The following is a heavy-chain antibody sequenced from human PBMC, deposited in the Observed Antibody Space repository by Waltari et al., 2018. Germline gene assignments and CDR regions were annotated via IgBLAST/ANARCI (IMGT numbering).Heavy chain of an antibody. CDR2: TYHDGTT. J-gene: IGHJ4*02. CDR3: TRQALGYCTSAACRRLES. V-gene: IGHV4-38-2*01. Sequence: QIQLQESGPGLLTPSETLSLTCDVSTYAINSVFYWGWIRQPPGRGLEWIATTYHDGTTFYNPSLKSRVTISMDTSKNQFFLKLNSVTAADTAMYYCTRQALGYCTSAACRRLESWGQGTLVTVSS. D-gene: IGHD2-2*03. CDR1: TYAINSVFY.